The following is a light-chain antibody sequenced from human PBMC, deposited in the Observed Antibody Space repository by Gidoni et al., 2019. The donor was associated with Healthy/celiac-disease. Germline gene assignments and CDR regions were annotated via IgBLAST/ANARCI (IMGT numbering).Light chain of an antibody. CDR3: QQYGSSALT. CDR2: GAS. CDR1: QSVSSSY. J-gene: IGKJ4*01. V-gene: IGKV3-20*01. Sequence: EIVLTQSPGTLSLSPGERATLSCRASQSVSSSYLAWYQQKPGQAPRLLIYGASSRATGIPDRFSGSGSGTDFTLTISRLEPEEFAVYYCQQYGSSALTFXGXTKVXIK.